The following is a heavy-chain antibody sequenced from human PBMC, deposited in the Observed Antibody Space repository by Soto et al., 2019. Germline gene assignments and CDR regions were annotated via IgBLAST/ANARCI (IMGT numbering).Heavy chain of an antibody. D-gene: IGHD4-17*01. CDR1: GGSISSSSYY. CDR2: ISSTSSDI. Sequence: ETLSLTCTVSGGSISSSSYYWGWVRQAPGKGLEWVSSISSTSSDIYYADAVKGRFAMSRDNAEISLYLQMNSLRAEDTAVYYCVRAIADYDNYQRVFDYWGQGTLVTVSS. CDR3: VRAIADYDNYQRVFDY. J-gene: IGHJ4*02. V-gene: IGHV3-21*01.